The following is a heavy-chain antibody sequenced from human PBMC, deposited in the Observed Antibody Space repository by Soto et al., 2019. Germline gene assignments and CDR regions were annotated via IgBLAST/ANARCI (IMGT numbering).Heavy chain of an antibody. V-gene: IGHV3-21*01. J-gene: IGHJ5*02. CDR1: VFTFSTYS. CDR2: ISSASSFI. D-gene: IGHD3-16*01. Sequence: XGSLRLSCASSVFTFSTYSMSCVRQTPGRWLEWVASISSASSFIYYSASLNGRFTISRDNAKNSLFLQMTSLTVEDTALYYCARVTGALTLGWFGGWGPGTLLTVSS. CDR3: ARVTGALTLGWFGG.